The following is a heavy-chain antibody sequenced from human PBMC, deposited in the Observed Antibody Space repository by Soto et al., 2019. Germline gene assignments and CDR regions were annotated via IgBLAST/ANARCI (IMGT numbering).Heavy chain of an antibody. J-gene: IGHJ1*01. CDR2: IYSDGST. D-gene: IGHD3-22*01. CDR3: ARDRVESGYPEYFQH. V-gene: IGHV3-53*01. Sequence: EVQLVESGGGLIQHGGSLRLSCAASGFTVSSNYMSWVRQAPGKGLEGVSVIYSDGSTYYADSVKGRFTISRDNSKNTLYLQMNSVRAEDTAVYYCARDRVESGYPEYFQHWGQGTLVTVSS. CDR1: GFTVSSNY.